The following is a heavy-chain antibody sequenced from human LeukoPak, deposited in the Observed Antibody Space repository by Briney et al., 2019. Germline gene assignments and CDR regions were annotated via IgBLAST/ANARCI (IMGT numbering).Heavy chain of an antibody. V-gene: IGHV4-4*07. CDR3: ARSGSSWYLSPFDY. CDR1: GGSISSYY. J-gene: IGHJ4*02. Sequence: SETLSLTCTVSGGSISSYYWSWVRQPAGKGLEWLGRIYTSGSTNYNPSLKSRVTMSVDTSKNQFSLKLSSVTAADTAVYYCARSGSSWYLSPFDYWGQGTLVSVS. CDR2: IYTSGST. D-gene: IGHD6-13*01.